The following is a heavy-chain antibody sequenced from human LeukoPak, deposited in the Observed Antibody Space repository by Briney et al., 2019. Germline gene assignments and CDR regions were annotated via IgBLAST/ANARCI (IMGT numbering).Heavy chain of an antibody. V-gene: IGHV4-39*01. D-gene: IGHD3-3*01. Sequence: SETLSLTRTVSGGSISSTSYYWGWIRQPPGKGLEWIGSIYYSGSTYYNPSLKSRVIISVDTSKNQFSLELSSVTAADTAVYYCARTTVLRFFPFDYWGQGTLVTVSS. CDR1: GGSISSTSYY. CDR2: IYYSGST. J-gene: IGHJ4*02. CDR3: ARTTVLRFFPFDY.